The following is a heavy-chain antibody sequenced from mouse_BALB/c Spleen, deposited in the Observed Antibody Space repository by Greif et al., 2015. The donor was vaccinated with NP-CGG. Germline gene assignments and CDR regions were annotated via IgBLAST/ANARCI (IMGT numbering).Heavy chain of an antibody. CDR3: ARNYYGSSYWFAY. D-gene: IGHD1-1*01. V-gene: IGHV5-17*02. CDR2: ISRGSSTI. CDR1: GFTFSSFG. J-gene: IGHJ3*01. Sequence: EVQGVESGGGLVQPGGSRKLSCAASGFTFSSFGMHWVRQAPEKGLEWVAYISRGSSTIYYADTVKGRFTISRDNPKNTLFLQMTSLRSEDTAMYYCARNYYGSSYWFAYWGQGTLVTVSA.